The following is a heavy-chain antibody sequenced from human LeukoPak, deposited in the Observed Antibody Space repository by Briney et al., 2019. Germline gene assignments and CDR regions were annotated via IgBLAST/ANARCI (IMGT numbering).Heavy chain of an antibody. Sequence: GGSLRLSCAASGFIFSSYAMSWVRQAPEKGLEWVSAISGSGGTTYYADSVKGRFTISRDNSKITLYLQMNSLRAEDTAVYYCAKSGPLLWPIDWGQGTLVTVSS. CDR2: ISGSGGTT. D-gene: IGHD3-16*01. V-gene: IGHV3-23*01. CDR1: GFIFSSYA. CDR3: AKSGPLLWPID. J-gene: IGHJ4*02.